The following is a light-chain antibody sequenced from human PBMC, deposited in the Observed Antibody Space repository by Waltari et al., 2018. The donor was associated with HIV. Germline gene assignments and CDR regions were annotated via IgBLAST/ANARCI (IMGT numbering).Light chain of an antibody. Sequence: SASVGDRVTITCRASQSIDSWLAWYQQKPGKAPKLLILKASSLESGVPSRFSGSGSGADFTLTISSLQPDDFAIYYCQQYKSYPLAFGGGTKVEIK. J-gene: IGKJ4*01. CDR1: QSIDSW. CDR2: KAS. V-gene: IGKV1-5*03. CDR3: QQYKSYPLA.